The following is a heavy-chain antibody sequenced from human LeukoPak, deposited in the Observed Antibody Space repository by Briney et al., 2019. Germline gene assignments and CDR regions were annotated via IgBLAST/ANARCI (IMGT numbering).Heavy chain of an antibody. D-gene: IGHD2-15*01. CDR1: GGTFSSYA. V-gene: IGHV1-69*05. CDR3: ASLHGCSGGSCYSYFDY. CDR2: IIPIFGTA. J-gene: IGHJ4*02. Sequence: GASVKVSCKATGGTFSSYAISWVRQAPGPGLEWRGRIIPIFGTANYAQKFQGRVTITTDESTSTAYMELSSLRSEDTAVYYCASLHGCSGGSCYSYFDYWGQGTLVTVSS.